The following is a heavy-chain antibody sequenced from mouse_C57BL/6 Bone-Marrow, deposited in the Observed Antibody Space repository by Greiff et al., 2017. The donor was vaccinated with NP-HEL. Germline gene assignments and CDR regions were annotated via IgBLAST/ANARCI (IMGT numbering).Heavy chain of an antibody. V-gene: IGHV1-81*01. CDR3: ARVSYGNYFYAMDY. CDR1: GYTFTSYG. D-gene: IGHD2-1*01. CDR2: IYPRSGNT. J-gene: IGHJ4*01. Sequence: VQLQESGAELARPGASVKLSCKASGYTFTSYGISWVKQRTGQGLEWIGEIYPRSGNTYYNEKFKGKATLTADKSSSTAYMQLSSLTSEDSAVYYCARVSYGNYFYAMDYWGQGTSVTVSS.